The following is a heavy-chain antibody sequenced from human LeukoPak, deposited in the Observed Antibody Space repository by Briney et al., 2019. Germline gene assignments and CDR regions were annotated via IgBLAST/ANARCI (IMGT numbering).Heavy chain of an antibody. V-gene: IGHV4-39*01. Sequence: PSEILSLTCTVSGGSISSSSYYWGWIRQPPGKGLEWIGSIYYSGSTSYNPSLKSRVTISVDTSKNQFSLKLSSVTAADTAVYYCARHVRSGSSGYTNYYYYYYMDVWGKGTTVTISS. J-gene: IGHJ6*03. CDR2: IYYSGST. CDR3: ARHVRSGSSGYTNYYYYYYMDV. CDR1: GGSISSSSYY. D-gene: IGHD3-22*01.